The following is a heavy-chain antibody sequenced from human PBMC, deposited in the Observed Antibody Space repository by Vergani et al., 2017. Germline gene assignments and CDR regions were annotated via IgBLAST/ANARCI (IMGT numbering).Heavy chain of an antibody. V-gene: IGHV3-23*04. J-gene: IGHJ5*02. CDR2: ISGSGGST. Sequence: EVQLVESGGGLVQPGGSLRLSCAASGFTFSSYWMSWVRQAPGKGLEWVSAISGSGGSTYYADSVKGRFTISRDNSKNTLYLQMNSLGAEATAVFYCRSRRFDPWGQGTLVTVSS. CDR1: GFTFSSYW. CDR3: RSRRFDP.